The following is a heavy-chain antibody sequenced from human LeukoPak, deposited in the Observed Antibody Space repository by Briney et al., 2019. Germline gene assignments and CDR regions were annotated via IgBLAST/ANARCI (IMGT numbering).Heavy chain of an antibody. CDR2: IYYSGST. CDR1: GGSISSYY. CDR3: ARDRGSDGGFDP. V-gene: IGHV4-59*01. D-gene: IGHD3-10*01. J-gene: IGHJ5*02. Sequence: SETLSLTCTVSGGSISSYYWSWVRQPPGKGLEWIGYIYYSGSTNYNPSLKSRVTISVDTSKNQLSLKLSSATAADTAVYYCARDRGSDGGFDPWGQGTLVTVSS.